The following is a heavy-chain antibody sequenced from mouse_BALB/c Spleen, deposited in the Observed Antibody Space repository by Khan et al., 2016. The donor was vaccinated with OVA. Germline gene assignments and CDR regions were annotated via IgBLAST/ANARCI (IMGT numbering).Heavy chain of an antibody. Sequence: EVQLQEAGPDLVKPSQSLSLTCTVTGYSITSGYSWHWIRQFPGNKLEWMGHIHYSGTTNYNPSLKSRVSITRDTSKNQFFLLFSSVTTEDTASYYCTSYGNYGYHYAMEYWGQGTSVTVSS. V-gene: IGHV3-1*02. CDR1: GYSITSGYS. CDR3: TSYGNYGYHYAMEY. J-gene: IGHJ4*01. D-gene: IGHD2-10*02. CDR2: IHYSGTT.